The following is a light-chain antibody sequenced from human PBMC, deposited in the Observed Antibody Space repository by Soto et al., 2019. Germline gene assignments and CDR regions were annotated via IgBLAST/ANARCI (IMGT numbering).Light chain of an antibody. CDR3: SSYTSINTLV. CDR2: EVS. CDR1: SSDVGGYNY. Sequence: QSALTQPASVSGSPGQSIPIPCTGTSSDVGGYNYVSWYQQHPGKAPKLMIYEVSNRPSGVSNRFSGSKSGNTAPLTISGLQAEDEADYYCSSYTSINTLVFGTGTKVTVL. V-gene: IGLV2-14*01. J-gene: IGLJ1*01.